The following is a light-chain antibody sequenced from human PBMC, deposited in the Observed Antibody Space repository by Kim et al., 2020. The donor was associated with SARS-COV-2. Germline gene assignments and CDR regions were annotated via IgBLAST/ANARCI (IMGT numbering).Light chain of an antibody. Sequence: SAGIGDRVSITCRASQSVDRWLAWYQQRPGKAPKLLIYDANDLKSGVPSRFSGRGSGTEFTLTITSLQADDFGTYYCQQYSTYSYSLGQGTKLEI. CDR3: QQYSTYSYS. J-gene: IGKJ2*03. CDR2: DAN. CDR1: QSVDRW. V-gene: IGKV1-5*01.